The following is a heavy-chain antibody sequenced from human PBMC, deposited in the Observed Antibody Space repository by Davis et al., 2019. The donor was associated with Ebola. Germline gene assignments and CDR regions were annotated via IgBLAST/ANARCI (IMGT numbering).Heavy chain of an antibody. V-gene: IGHV3-21*01. D-gene: IGHD1-7*01. Sequence: GESLKISCAASGFTFSSYSMNWVRQAPGKGLEWVSSISSSSSYIYYADSVKGRFTISRDNAKNSLYLQMNSLRAEDTAVYYCAKGRDWNFGYFFDYWGPGILVTVSS. CDR1: GFTFSSYS. CDR3: AKGRDWNFGYFFDY. CDR2: ISSSSSYI. J-gene: IGHJ4*02.